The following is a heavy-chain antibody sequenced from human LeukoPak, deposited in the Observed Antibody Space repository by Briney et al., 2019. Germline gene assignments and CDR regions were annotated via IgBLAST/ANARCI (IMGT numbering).Heavy chain of an antibody. CDR2: IYYSGST. CDR3: ARDRYYDFWSGVAAFDI. D-gene: IGHD3-3*01. CDR1: GGSISSSSYY. Sequence: SETLSLTCTVSGGSISSSSYYWGWIRQPPGKGLEWIGSIYYSGSTYYNPSLKSRVTISVDTSKNQFSLKLSSVTAADTAVYYCARDRYYDFWSGVAAFDIWGQGTMVTVSS. J-gene: IGHJ3*02. V-gene: IGHV4-39*07.